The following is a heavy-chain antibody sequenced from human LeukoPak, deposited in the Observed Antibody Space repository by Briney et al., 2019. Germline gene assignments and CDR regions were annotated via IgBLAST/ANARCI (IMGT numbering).Heavy chain of an antibody. V-gene: IGHV4-39*01. CDR1: GGSISSSSAY. CDR3: VSPRGFSYGYFDY. J-gene: IGHJ4*02. CDR2: IYYSKNT. D-gene: IGHD5-18*01. Sequence: SETLSLTCTVSGGSISSSSAYGGWIRQPPGKGLEWIGSIYYSKNTYYNPSLKSRVTISADTSKNQFSLTLGSVSATDTAVYYCVSPRGFSYGYFDYWGQGTLVTVSS.